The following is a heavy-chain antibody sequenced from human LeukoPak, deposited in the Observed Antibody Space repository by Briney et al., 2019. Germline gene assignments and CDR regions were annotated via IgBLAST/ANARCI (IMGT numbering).Heavy chain of an antibody. V-gene: IGHV1-18*01. CDR2: ISAYDGDR. CDR1: GYTFTTYG. CDR3: ARDLRNYDSSGEFDP. Sequence: ASVKVSCKASGYTFTTYGISWVRQAPGQGLERMGWISAYDGDRNYAQELQGRVTMTTDTSTSTVYMELRSLRSDDTAIYYCARDLRNYDSSGEFDPWGQGTLVTVSS. J-gene: IGHJ5*02. D-gene: IGHD3-22*01.